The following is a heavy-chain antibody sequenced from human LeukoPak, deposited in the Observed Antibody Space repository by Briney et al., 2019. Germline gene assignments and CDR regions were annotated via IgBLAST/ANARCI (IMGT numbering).Heavy chain of an antibody. Sequence: ASVKVPCKASGYTFTGYYMHWVRQAPGQGLEWMGWINPNSGGTNYAQKFQGRVTMTRDTSISTAYMELSRLRSDDTAVYYCARLSSSAPALDYWGQGTLVTVSS. V-gene: IGHV1-2*02. CDR3: ARLSSSAPALDY. CDR1: GYTFTGYY. D-gene: IGHD6-6*01. CDR2: INPNSGGT. J-gene: IGHJ4*02.